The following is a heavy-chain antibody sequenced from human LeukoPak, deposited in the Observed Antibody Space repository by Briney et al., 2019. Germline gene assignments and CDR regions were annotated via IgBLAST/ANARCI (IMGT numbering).Heavy chain of an antibody. CDR1: GGSISSYY. D-gene: IGHD3-22*01. J-gene: IGHJ4*02. CDR2: ISYSGTT. V-gene: IGHV4-59*08. CDR3: ASAVVSRAPRFDY. Sequence: SETLSLTCTVSGGSISSYYWSWIRQPPGKGLEFIGYISYSGTTNYHPSLNSPVTISLDTSKNQFSLKLSSVPAADTAVYYCASAVVSRAPRFDYWGQGTLVTVSS.